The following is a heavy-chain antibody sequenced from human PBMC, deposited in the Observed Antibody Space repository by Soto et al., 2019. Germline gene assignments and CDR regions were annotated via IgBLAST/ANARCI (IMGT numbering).Heavy chain of an antibody. CDR1: GYTFNFYG. V-gene: IGHV1-18*01. Sequence: QVQLVQTGAEVKKPGASVKVSCKASGYTFNFYGITWVRQAPGQGLEWMGWISGFNGNTNYAADLQGRVTMTTDTSTGTAYMKLRGLRSDDTAVYYCARIGVSSGHESPDFDSWGQGTLVTVSS. J-gene: IGHJ4*02. D-gene: IGHD3-16*01. CDR3: ARIGVSSGHESPDFDS. CDR2: ISGFNGNT.